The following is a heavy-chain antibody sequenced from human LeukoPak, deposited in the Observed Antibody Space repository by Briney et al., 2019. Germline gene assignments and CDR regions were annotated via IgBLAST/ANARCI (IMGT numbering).Heavy chain of an antibody. D-gene: IGHD1-26*01. CDR2: ISAYTGST. V-gene: IGHV1-18*01. J-gene: IGHJ3*02. Sequence: GASVKVSCKASGYTFINYGLTWVRQAPGQGFEWMGWISAYTGSTNYAQKLQGRVTVPTDPSTSTAYMDLRSLRSDDTAVYYCARTVGATGAFDIWGQGTMVIVSS. CDR3: ARTVGATGAFDI. CDR1: GYTFINYG.